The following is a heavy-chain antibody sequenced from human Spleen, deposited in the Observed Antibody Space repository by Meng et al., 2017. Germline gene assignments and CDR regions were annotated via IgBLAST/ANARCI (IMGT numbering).Heavy chain of an antibody. Sequence: GGSLRLSCAASGFTFSSYAMSWVRQAPGKGLEWVSGISGGGYSTYYADSVKGRFTISRDNSKNTLYLQVNSMGVEDTAVYYFAKDRLTGNTPAFDSWGQGTMVTVSS. V-gene: IGHV3-23*01. CDR3: AKDRLTGNTPAFDS. CDR1: GFTFSSYA. J-gene: IGHJ4*02. D-gene: IGHD1/OR15-1a*01. CDR2: ISGGGYST.